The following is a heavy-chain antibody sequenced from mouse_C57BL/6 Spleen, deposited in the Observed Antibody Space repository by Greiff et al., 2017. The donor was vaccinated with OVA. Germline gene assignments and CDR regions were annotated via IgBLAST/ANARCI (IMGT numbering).Heavy chain of an antibody. J-gene: IGHJ2*01. CDR2: IYPGGGYT. D-gene: IGHD1-1*01. CDR1: GYAFSSYW. Sequence: QVQLQQSGPELVKPGASVKISCKASGYAFSSYWMNWVKQRPGKSLEWVGRIYPGGGYTNYKGKFKGQATITADKSYSTAYLQLSSLTSEDSAVYFCARVMASVGGFDYWGQGTTLTVSA. CDR3: ARVMASVGGFDY. V-gene: IGHV1-82*01.